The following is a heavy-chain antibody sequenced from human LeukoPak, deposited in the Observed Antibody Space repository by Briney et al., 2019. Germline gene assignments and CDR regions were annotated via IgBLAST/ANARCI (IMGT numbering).Heavy chain of an antibody. D-gene: IGHD3-10*01. CDR3: ARVGRAQDY. J-gene: IGHJ4*02. CDR2: IKQDGSEN. CDR1: GFTFSTYW. Sequence: SGGSLRLSCAASGFTFSTYWMSWVRQAPGKGLEWVVNIKQDGSENNYVDSVKGRFTISRDNAKNSLYLQMSSLRAEDTAVYYCARVGRAQDYWGQGTLVTVSS. V-gene: IGHV3-7*01.